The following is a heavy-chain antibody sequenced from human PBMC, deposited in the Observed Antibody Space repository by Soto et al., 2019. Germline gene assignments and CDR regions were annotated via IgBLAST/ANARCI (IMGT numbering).Heavy chain of an antibody. CDR2: ISYDGSNK. Sequence: QVQLVESGGGVVQPGRSLRLSCAASGFTFSSYGMHWVRQAPGKGLQWVAVISYDGSNKYYADSVKDRFTISRDNSKNSLYPQMNSLRAEDTAVYYCAKDLKWITMVLGVIRIYGMDVWCQGTTVTVSS. J-gene: IGHJ6*02. CDR3: AKDLKWITMVLGVIRIYGMDV. D-gene: IGHD3-10*01. CDR1: GFTFSSYG. V-gene: IGHV3-30*18.